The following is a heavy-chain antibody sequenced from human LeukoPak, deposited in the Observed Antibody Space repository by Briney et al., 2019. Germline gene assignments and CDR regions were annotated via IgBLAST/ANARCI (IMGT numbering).Heavy chain of an antibody. CDR2: IYPSDSDT. CDR3: ARRDPQGGSDY. V-gene: IGHV5-51*01. J-gene: IGHJ4*01. Sequence: GESLKISCKGSGYSFTNYWIGWVRQMPGKGLEWMGIIYPSDSDTRYSPSFEGQVTISADKSITTAYLQWSSLKASDTAMYYCARRDPQGGSDYWGHGTLVTVSS. CDR1: GYSFTNYW.